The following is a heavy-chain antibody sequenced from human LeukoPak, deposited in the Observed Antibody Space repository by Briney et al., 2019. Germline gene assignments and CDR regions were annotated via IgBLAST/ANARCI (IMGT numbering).Heavy chain of an antibody. D-gene: IGHD5-18*01. CDR2: IYYSGTT. J-gene: IGHJ5*02. CDR1: GGSISSSSYY. Sequence: SETLSLTCTVSGGSISSSSYYWGWIRQPPGKGLEWIGSIYYSGTTYYNPSLKSRVTISVDTSKNQFSLKLSSVTAADTAVYYCARDRIQPWSFDPWGQGTLVTVSS. V-gene: IGHV4-39*07. CDR3: ARDRIQPWSFDP.